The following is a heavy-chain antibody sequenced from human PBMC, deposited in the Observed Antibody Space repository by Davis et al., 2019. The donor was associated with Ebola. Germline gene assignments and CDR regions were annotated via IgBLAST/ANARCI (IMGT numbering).Heavy chain of an antibody. D-gene: IGHD2-2*01. V-gene: IGHV1-3*01. CDR2: INAGNGNT. Sequence: ASVKVSCKASGYTFTSYAMHWVRQAPGQRLEWMGWINAGNGNTKYSQKFQGRVTITRDTSASTAYMELSSLRSDDTAVYYCARGVGEVVPAAMSVPYGMDVWGQGTTVTVSS. J-gene: IGHJ6*02. CDR3: ARGVGEVVPAAMSVPYGMDV. CDR1: GYTFTSYA.